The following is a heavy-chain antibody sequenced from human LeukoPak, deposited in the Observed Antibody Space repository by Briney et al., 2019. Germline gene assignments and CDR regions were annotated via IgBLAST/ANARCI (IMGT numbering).Heavy chain of an antibody. CDR1: VGTCSSYA. V-gene: IGHV1-69*01. J-gene: IGHJ4*02. Sequence: SVKVSCKASVGTCSSYAISWVRQAPGQGLEWMGGIIPIFGTANYAQKFQGRVTITADESTSTAYMELSSLRSEDTAVYYCARVAEDYDILTGYYPLYYWGQGTLVTVSS. CDR2: IIPIFGTA. D-gene: IGHD3-9*01. CDR3: ARVAEDYDILTGYYPLYY.